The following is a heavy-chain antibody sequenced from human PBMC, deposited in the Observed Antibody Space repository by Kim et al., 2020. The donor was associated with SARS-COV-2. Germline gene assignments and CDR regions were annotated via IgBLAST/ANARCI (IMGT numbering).Heavy chain of an antibody. Sequence: SETLSLTCTVSGGSISSSSSYWGWIRQPPGKGLEWIGNIYYSGNTYYNPSLKSRVTISLDTSKNQFSLKLSSVTAADTAVYYCASSKVAGTVDENYYYYG. V-gene: IGHV4-39*01. CDR2: IYYSGNT. J-gene: IGHJ6*01. D-gene: IGHD6-19*01. CDR1: GGSISSSSSY. CDR3: ASSKVAGTVDENYYYYG.